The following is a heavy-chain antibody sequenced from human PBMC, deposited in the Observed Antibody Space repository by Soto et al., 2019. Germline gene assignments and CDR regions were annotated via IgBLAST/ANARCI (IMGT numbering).Heavy chain of an antibody. CDR3: AKGGNFRYLCS. J-gene: IGHJ5*02. V-gene: IGHV4-61*01. D-gene: IGHD1-26*01. CDR2: VANSGTT. CDR1: GDSVGSHTSY. Sequence: QVQLQESGPGLVKPSETLSLTCTVSGDSVGSHTSYWSWIRQPPGKGLEWIGYVANSGTTNYNPSPKSRVTPSLDTSNKPFSLKLGSVTAADPAVYYCAKGGNFRYLCSWGQGGLVTLSS.